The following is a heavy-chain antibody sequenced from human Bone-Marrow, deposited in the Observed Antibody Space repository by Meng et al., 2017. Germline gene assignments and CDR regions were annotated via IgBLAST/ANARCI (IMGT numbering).Heavy chain of an antibody. CDR2: IIPIFGTA. V-gene: IGHV1-69*13. CDR1: GGTFSSYA. Sequence: SVKVSCKASGGTFSSYAISWVRQAPGQGLEWMGGIIPIFGTANYAQKFQGRVTITADESTSTAYMELSSLRSEDTAVYYCASQGYYYDSSGYYNYFDYWGQGTVVTVSS. CDR3: ASQGYYYDSSGYYNYFDY. J-gene: IGHJ4*02. D-gene: IGHD3-22*01.